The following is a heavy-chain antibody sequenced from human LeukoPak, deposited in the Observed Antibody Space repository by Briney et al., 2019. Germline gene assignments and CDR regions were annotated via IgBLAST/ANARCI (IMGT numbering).Heavy chain of an antibody. CDR3: ARDRYTYYDILTGYPPGDY. J-gene: IGHJ4*02. D-gene: IGHD3-9*01. Sequence: GGSLRLSCAASGFTFSNYWMTWVRQAPGKGLEWVANIKQDGSEKYYVDSVKGGFTISRDNAKNSLYLQMNSLRAEDTAVYYCARDRYTYYDILTGYPPGDYWGQGTLVTVSS. CDR1: GFTFSNYW. CDR2: IKQDGSEK. V-gene: IGHV3-7*01.